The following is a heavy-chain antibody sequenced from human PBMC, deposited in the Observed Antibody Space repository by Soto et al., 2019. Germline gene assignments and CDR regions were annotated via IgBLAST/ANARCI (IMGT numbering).Heavy chain of an antibody. J-gene: IGHJ4*02. CDR1: GDSISSSPYY. CDR2: MYYTGAT. D-gene: IGHD3-3*01. V-gene: IGHV4-39*01. CDR3: ARLPPLAAFWSGPHY. Sequence: QLQLQESGPGLVKPSETLSLTCTVSGDSISSSPYYWGGIRQPPGKGLEWIGSMYYTGATYYNPSLMSRVTISVDTSKNQFSLRLTSVTAADTAVYYCARLPPLAAFWSGPHYWGQGTLVTVSS.